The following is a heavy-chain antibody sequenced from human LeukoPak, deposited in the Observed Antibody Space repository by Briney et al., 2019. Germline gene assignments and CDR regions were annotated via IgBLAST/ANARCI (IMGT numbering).Heavy chain of an antibody. CDR3: AKVLWFGELGSWFDP. CDR2: ISGSGGST. J-gene: IGHJ5*02. CDR1: GFTFSSYA. Sequence: GGSLRLSCAASGFTFSSYAMSWVRQAPGKGLEWVSAISGSGGSTYCADSVKGRFTISRDNSKNTLYLQMNSLRAEDTAVYYCAKVLWFGELGSWFDPWGQGTLVTVSS. D-gene: IGHD3-10*01. V-gene: IGHV3-23*01.